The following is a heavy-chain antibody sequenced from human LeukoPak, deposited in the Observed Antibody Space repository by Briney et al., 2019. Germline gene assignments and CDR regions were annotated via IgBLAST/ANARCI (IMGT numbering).Heavy chain of an antibody. CDR1: GFTVSSNY. CDR3: ARDRDVGSGYFDY. V-gene: IGHV3-53*01. J-gene: IGHJ4*02. Sequence: PGGSLRLSCAASGFTVSSNYMSWVRQAPGKGLEWVSVIYTGGNTYYADSVKGRFTISRDNSKNTLFLQMNSLRAVDTAVYYRARDRDVGSGYFDYWGQGTLVTVSS. D-gene: IGHD1-26*01. CDR2: IYTGGNT.